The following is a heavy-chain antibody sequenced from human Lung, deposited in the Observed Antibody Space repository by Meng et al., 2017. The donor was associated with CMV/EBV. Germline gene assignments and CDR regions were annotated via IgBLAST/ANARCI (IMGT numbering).Heavy chain of an antibody. CDR2: IYHSGST. Sequence: EXLKISCTVSGYSISSGYYWGWVRQPPGKGLEWIGSIYHSGSTYYNPSLKSRVTISVDTSKNQFSLKLSSVTATDTAVYYCARARFDYWGQGTLVTVSS. CDR1: GYSISSGYY. V-gene: IGHV4-38-2*02. CDR3: ARARFDY. J-gene: IGHJ4*02.